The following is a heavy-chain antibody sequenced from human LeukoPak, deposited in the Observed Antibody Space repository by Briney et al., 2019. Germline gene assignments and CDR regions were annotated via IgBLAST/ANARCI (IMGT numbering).Heavy chain of an antibody. J-gene: IGHJ4*02. D-gene: IGHD2-2*01. V-gene: IGHV5-10-1*01. Sequence: GESLKISCKGSGYSFTSYWISWVRQMPGKGLEWMGRIDPSDSYTNYSPSFQGHVTISANKSISTAYLQWSSLKASDTAMYYCASSIVVVPAATIDYWGQGTLVTVSS. CDR3: ASSIVVVPAATIDY. CDR1: GYSFTSYW. CDR2: IDPSDSYT.